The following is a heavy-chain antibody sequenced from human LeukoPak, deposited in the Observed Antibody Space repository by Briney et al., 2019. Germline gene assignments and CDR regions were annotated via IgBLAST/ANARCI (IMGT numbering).Heavy chain of an antibody. CDR1: GFTFSSYG. V-gene: IGHV3-30*18. CDR3: AKGWGNWYLDI. CDR2: ISNDGGKK. J-gene: IGHJ2*01. Sequence: GGSLRLSCAASGFTFSSYGFHWVRQAPGKGLEWVAVISNDGGKKYYADSVKDRFTISRDNSKNTLYLQMNSLRAEDAAVYYCAKGWGNWYLDIWGRGVLVTVSS. D-gene: IGHD6-19*01.